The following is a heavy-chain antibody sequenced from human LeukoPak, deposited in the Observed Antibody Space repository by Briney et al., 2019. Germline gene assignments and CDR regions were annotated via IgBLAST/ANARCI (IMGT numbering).Heavy chain of an antibody. D-gene: IGHD5-18*01. CDR3: ARAGHDYGYASYYFDY. J-gene: IGHJ4*02. CDR2: IYYSGST. CDR1: GGSISSYY. Sequence: KASETLSLTCTVSGGSISSYYWSWIRQPPGKGLEWIGYIYYSGSTNYNPSLKSRVTISVDTSKNQFSLKLSSVTAADTAVYYCARAGHDYGYASYYFDYWGQGTLVTVSS. V-gene: IGHV4-59*01.